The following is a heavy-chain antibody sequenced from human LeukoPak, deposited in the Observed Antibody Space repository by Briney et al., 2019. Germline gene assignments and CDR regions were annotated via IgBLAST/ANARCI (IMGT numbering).Heavy chain of an antibody. J-gene: IGHJ5*02. Sequence: SETLSLTCTVSGGSISSYYWSWIRQPPGKGLELIGRIYTSGSTNYNPSLKSRVTMSVDTSKNQFSLKLSSVTAADTAVYYCARDRIAAAGNGGYNWFDPWGQGTLVTVSS. CDR3: ARDRIAAAGNGGYNWFDP. D-gene: IGHD6-13*01. CDR2: IYTSGST. CDR1: GGSISSYY. V-gene: IGHV4-4*07.